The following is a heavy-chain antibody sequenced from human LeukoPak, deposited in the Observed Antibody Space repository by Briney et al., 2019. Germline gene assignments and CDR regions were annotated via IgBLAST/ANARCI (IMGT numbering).Heavy chain of an antibody. CDR2: IYYSGST. D-gene: IGHD5-24*01. V-gene: IGHV4-59*01. CDR1: GVSIRNYY. CDR3: AGRLWRRDGYNLSAFDI. Sequence: SETLSLTCTVSGVSIRNYYWSWIRQPPGKGLEWIGYIYYSGSTNYNPSLKSRVTISVDTSKNQFSLKLSSVTAADTAVYYCAGRLWRRDGYNLSAFDIWGQGTMVTVSS. J-gene: IGHJ3*02.